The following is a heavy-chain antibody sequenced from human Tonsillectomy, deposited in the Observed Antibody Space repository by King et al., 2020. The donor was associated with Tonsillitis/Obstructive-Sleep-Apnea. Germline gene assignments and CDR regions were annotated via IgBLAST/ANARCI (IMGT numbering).Heavy chain of an antibody. D-gene: IGHD3-22*01. J-gene: IGHJ4*02. V-gene: IGHV4-39*01. CDR2: IYYSGST. CDR1: GGSISSSSCY. Sequence: QLQESGPGLVKPSETLSLTCTVSGGSISSSSCYWGWIRQPPGKGLEWIGSIYYSGSTYYNPSLKSRVTISVDTSKNQFSLKLSSVTAADTAVYYCAITMIVVVTGNYFDYWGQGTLVTVSS. CDR3: AITMIVVVTGNYFDY.